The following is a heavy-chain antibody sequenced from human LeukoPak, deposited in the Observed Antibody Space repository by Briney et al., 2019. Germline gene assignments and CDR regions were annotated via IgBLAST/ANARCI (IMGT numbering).Heavy chain of an antibody. CDR1: GGSISSYY. V-gene: IGHV4-4*07. J-gene: IGHJ6*03. Sequence: SETLSLTCTVSGGSISSYYWNWIRQPAGKGLEWIGRIYTSGSTNYNPSLKSRVTISVDKSKNQFSLKLSSVTAADTAVYYCARGYDFWSGYHLSYYYMDVWGKGTTVTVSS. D-gene: IGHD3-3*01. CDR2: IYTSGST. CDR3: ARGYDFWSGYHLSYYYMDV.